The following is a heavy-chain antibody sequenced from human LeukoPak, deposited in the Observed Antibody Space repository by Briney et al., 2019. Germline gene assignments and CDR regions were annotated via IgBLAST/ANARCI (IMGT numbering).Heavy chain of an antibody. Sequence: GGSPGLSCAASGFTVSSNYMSWVRQAPGKGLEWVSVSYSGGSTYYADSVKGRFTISRDNSKNTLYLQMNSLRAEDTAVYYCARERDGYNHYYYYYMDVWGKGTTVTVSS. D-gene: IGHD5-24*01. CDR1: GFTVSSNY. J-gene: IGHJ6*03. V-gene: IGHV3-66*02. CDR3: ARERDGYNHYYYYYMDV. CDR2: SYSGGST.